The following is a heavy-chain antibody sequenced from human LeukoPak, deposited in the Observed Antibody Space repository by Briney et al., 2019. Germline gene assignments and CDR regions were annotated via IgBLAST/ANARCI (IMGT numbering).Heavy chain of an antibody. V-gene: IGHV3-21*01. Sequence: GGSLRLSCAASGFTFSSYSMNWVRQAPGKGLEWVSSISSSSSYIYYADSVKGRFTISRDNAKNSLYLQMNSLRAEDTAVYYCARDGAVAGTGDYWGQGTRVAVS. CDR3: ARDGAVAGTGDY. J-gene: IGHJ4*02. CDR2: ISSSSSYI. D-gene: IGHD6-19*01. CDR1: GFTFSSYS.